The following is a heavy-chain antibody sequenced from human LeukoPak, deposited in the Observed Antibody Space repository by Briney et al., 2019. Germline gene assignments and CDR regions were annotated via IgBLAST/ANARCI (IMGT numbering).Heavy chain of an antibody. Sequence: SETLSLTCTVSGGSISSSSYYWGWIRQPPGKGLKWIGSIYYSGSTYYNPSLKSRVTISVDTSKNQFSLKLSSVTAADTAVYYCASLRGWNYFDYWGRGTLVTVSS. D-gene: IGHD3-10*01. J-gene: IGHJ4*02. CDR2: IYYSGST. V-gene: IGHV4-39*01. CDR1: GGSISSSSYY. CDR3: ASLRGWNYFDY.